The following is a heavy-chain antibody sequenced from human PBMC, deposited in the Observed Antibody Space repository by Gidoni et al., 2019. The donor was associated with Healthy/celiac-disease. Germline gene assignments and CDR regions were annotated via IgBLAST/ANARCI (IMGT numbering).Heavy chain of an antibody. CDR3: AKAEGGVGATIAD. V-gene: IGHV3-23*01. J-gene: IGHJ4*02. D-gene: IGHD1-26*01. CDR2: ISGSGGST. CDR1: GFTFSSYA. Sequence: EVQLLESGGGLVQPGGSLRLSCAASGFTFSSYAMSWVRQAPGQGLEWVSAISGSGGSTYYADSVKGRFTISRDNSKNTLYLQMNSLRAEDTAVYYCAKAEGGVGATIADWGQGTLVTVSS.